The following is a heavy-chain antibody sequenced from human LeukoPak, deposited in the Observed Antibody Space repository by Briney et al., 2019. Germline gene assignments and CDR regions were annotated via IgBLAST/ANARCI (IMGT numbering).Heavy chain of an antibody. CDR1: GGSISSYY. V-gene: IGHV4-59*08. CDR2: IYYSGST. CDR3: ARLSRYGGNSRVASDFDY. D-gene: IGHD4-23*01. Sequence: SETLSLTCTVSGGSISSYYWSWIRQPPGKGLEWIGYIYYSGSTNYNPYLKSRVTISVDTSKNQFSLKLSSVTAADTAVYYCARLSRYGGNSRVASDFDYWGQGTLVTVSS. J-gene: IGHJ4*02.